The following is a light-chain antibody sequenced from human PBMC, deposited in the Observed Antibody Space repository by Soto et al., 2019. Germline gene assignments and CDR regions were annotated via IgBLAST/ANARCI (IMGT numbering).Light chain of an antibody. CDR3: QQYNSYSWT. V-gene: IGKV1-39*01. CDR1: QSITTS. Sequence: DIQLTQSPSSLSASAGDRLTITCLASQSITTSLNWYQQTPGKAPKVLIFGASNLQSGVPSRFSGSGSGTDFTLTISSLQPDDFATYYCQQYNSYSWTFGRGTKVDIK. J-gene: IGKJ1*01. CDR2: GAS.